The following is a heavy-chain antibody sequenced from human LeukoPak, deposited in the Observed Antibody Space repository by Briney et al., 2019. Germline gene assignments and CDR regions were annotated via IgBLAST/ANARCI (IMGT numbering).Heavy chain of an antibody. CDR2: IKQDGSAK. J-gene: IGHJ6*03. D-gene: IGHD3-3*02. Sequence: GGSLRLSCAASGFTFNRYWMSWVRQAPGKELQRVANIKQDGSAKYYVDSVKGRFTISRENAKNSLYLQMNSQRPEDTAVYYCAKDRGSIFGVVIRHSYYMDVWGKGTTVTVSS. V-gene: IGHV3-7*01. CDR1: GFTFNRYW. CDR3: AKDRGSIFGVVIRHSYYMDV.